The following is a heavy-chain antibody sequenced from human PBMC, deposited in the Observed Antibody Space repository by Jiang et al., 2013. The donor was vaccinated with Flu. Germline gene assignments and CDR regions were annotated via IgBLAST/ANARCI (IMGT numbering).Heavy chain of an antibody. J-gene: IGHJ4*02. D-gene: IGHD3-3*01. Sequence: GSGLVKPSETLSLTCTVSGGSISSSSYYWGWIRQSPGKGLEWIGSIYYSGSTSYNPSLMSRPTISVDTSNNEFSLKLSSVTAADTAVYYCARLVLGVAMYYFDSWGQGTLVTVPS. CDR3: ARLVLGVAMYYFDS. CDR2: IYYSGST. V-gene: IGHV4-39*01. CDR1: GGSISSSSYY.